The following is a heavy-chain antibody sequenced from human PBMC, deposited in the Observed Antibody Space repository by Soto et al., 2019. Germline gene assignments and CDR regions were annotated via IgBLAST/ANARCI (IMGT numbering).Heavy chain of an antibody. J-gene: IGHJ4*02. D-gene: IGHD3-22*01. CDR1: GGTFSSYA. V-gene: IGHV1-69*13. Sequence: SVKVSCKASGGTFSSYAISWVRQAPGQGLEWMGGIIPIFGTANYAQKFQGRVTITADESTSTAYMELSSLRSEDTAVYYCARGAPENDSSGYYYLDWGQGTLVTVSS. CDR3: ARGAPENDSSGYYYLD. CDR2: IIPIFGTA.